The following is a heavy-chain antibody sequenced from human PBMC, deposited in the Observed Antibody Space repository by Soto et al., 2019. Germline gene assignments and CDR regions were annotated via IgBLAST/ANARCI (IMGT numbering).Heavy chain of an antibody. D-gene: IGHD2-2*01. CDR3: ARARFCTSTSCYHYFDF. Sequence: SETLSLTCTVSGGSISSSSWSWIRQPPGRGLEWIGYIYNNGRTDYNPYLKSRVTISVDTSKNHFSLKLSSVTPADTAVYYCARARFCTSTSCYHYFDFWGQRTLVTVSS. CDR2: IYNNGRT. CDR1: GGSISSSS. V-gene: IGHV4-59*01. J-gene: IGHJ4*02.